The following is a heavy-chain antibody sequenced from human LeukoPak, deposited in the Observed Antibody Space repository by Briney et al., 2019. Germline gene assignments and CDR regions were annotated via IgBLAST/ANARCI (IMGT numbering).Heavy chain of an antibody. D-gene: IGHD3-3*01. V-gene: IGHV4-38-2*01. J-gene: IGHJ4*02. Sequence: KPSETLSLTCAVSGYSISSGYYWGWIRQPPGKGLEWNGSIYHSGSTYYNPSLKSRVTISVDTSKNQFSLKLSSVTAADTAVYYCARHLDFWSGYYIDYWGRGTLVTVSS. CDR3: ARHLDFWSGYYIDY. CDR2: IYHSGST. CDR1: GYSISSGYY.